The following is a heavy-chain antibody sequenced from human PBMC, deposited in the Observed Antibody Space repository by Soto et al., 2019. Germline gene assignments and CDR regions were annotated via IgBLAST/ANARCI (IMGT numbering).Heavy chain of an antibody. CDR2: IWYDGSNK. CDR1: GFTFSSYG. J-gene: IGHJ2*01. D-gene: IGHD3-10*01. CDR3: ARDNYGSGSYFPKWYLDL. Sequence: QVQLVESGGGVVQPGRSLRLSCAASGFTFSSYGMHWVRQAPGKGLEWVAVIWYDGSNKYYADSVKGRFTISRDNSKNTLYLQMNSLRAEDTAVYYCARDNYGSGSYFPKWYLDLWGRGTLVTVSS. V-gene: IGHV3-33*01.